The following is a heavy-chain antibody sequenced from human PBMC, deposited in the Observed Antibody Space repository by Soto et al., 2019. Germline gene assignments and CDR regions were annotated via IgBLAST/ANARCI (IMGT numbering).Heavy chain of an antibody. Sequence: GESLKISCKGSGYSFTTYWLAWVRQMPGKGLEYMGIIYPGDSDTRYSPSFQGQVTISADKSISTAYLQWTSLKASDTAIYYCARRLSGPKEEYNAYYFYGLDVWGQGTKVTVSS. CDR2: IYPGDSDT. CDR3: ARRLSGPKEEYNAYYFYGLDV. D-gene: IGHD1-1*01. V-gene: IGHV5-51*01. J-gene: IGHJ6*02. CDR1: GYSFTTYW.